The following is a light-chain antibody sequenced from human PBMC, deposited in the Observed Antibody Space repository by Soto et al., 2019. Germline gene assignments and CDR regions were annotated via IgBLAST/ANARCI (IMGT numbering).Light chain of an antibody. Sequence: EIVLTQSPGTLSLSPGERATLSCRASQTVSSSYLAWYRQKPGQSPRLLISGTSRRATGIPDRFSGGGSGTDFTLAISRLEPEDFAIYYCHQYDGSPITFGQGTRLEIK. J-gene: IGKJ5*01. V-gene: IGKV3-20*01. CDR3: HQYDGSPIT. CDR2: GTS. CDR1: QTVSSSY.